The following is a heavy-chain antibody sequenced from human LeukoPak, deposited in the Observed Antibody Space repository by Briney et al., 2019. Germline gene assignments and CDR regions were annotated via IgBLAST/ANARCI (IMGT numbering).Heavy chain of an antibody. Sequence: GGSLRLSCAASGFTFISYSTNWVRQAPGKGLEWVSSISSSSSYIYYADSVKGRFTISRDNTKNSLYLQMNSLRAEDTAVYYCARIVATKDGMDVWGLGTTVTVSS. CDR2: ISSSSSYI. J-gene: IGHJ6*02. V-gene: IGHV3-21*01. CDR1: GFTFISYS. D-gene: IGHD5-12*01. CDR3: ARIVATKDGMDV.